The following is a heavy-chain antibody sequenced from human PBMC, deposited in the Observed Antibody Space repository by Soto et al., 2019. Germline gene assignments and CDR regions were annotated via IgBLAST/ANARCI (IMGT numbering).Heavy chain of an antibody. V-gene: IGHV1-69*13. CDR3: ARSSGGMKNYYYYGMDV. CDR1: GGTFSSYA. Sequence: GASVKVSCKASGGTFSSYAISWVRQAPGQGLEWMGGIIPIFGTANYAQKFQGRVTITADESTSTAYMELSSLRSEDTAVYYCARSSGGMKNYYYYGMDVWGQGTTVTVSS. CDR2: IIPIFGTA. J-gene: IGHJ6*02.